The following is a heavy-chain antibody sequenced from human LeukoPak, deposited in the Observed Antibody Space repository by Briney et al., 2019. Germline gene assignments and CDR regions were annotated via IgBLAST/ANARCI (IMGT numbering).Heavy chain of an antibody. J-gene: IGHJ4*02. D-gene: IGHD6-19*01. Sequence: GGSLRLSCAASGFTFNKYWMSWVRQAPGEGLEWVSYITSSTNSIYYADSVKGRFTISRDNAKNSLYLQMNSLRAEDTAVYYCASLTVASRGSGDYWGQGILVTVSS. CDR2: ITSSTNSI. CDR1: GFTFNKYW. CDR3: ASLTVASRGSGDY. V-gene: IGHV3-48*01.